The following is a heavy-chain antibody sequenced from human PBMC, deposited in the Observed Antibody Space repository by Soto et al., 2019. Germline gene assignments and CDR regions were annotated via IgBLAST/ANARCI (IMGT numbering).Heavy chain of an antibody. CDR3: ARGVSMAGRPGFFHH. CDR1: GETFRRDV. Sequence: ASVKVSCKAPGETFRRDVISWVRQAPGQGLEWLGGITPMSGTTDYAQKFQGRVTISADKSTGTAYFELSSLTFDDTGVYYCARGVSMAGRPGFFHHWGQGSLSPSPQ. D-gene: IGHD6-6*01. V-gene: IGHV1-69*06. J-gene: IGHJ1*01. CDR2: ITPMSGTT.